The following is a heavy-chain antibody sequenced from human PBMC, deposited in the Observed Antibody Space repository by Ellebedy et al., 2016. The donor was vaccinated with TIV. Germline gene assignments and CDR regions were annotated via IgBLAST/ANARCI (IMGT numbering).Heavy chain of an antibody. Sequence: GESLKISCAASRFTVSTNYITWVRQAPGKGLEWVSYINKGSSLIYYADSVKGRFTISRDNSRSSAYLEMNSLRAEDSAVYYCVRWGDYEGWDLWGQGTLATVSS. D-gene: IGHD3-22*01. CDR3: VRWGDYEGWDL. J-gene: IGHJ5*02. CDR2: INKGSSLI. V-gene: IGHV3-21*06. CDR1: RFTVSTNY.